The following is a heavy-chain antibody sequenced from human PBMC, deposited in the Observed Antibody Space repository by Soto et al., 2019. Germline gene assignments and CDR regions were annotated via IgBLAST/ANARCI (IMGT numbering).Heavy chain of an antibody. J-gene: IGHJ6*03. Sequence: QVQLVQSGAEVKKPGASVKVSCKASGYTFTSYDINWVRQATGQGLEWMGWMNPNSGNTGYAQKFQGRVTMTRNTSISTAYMELRSLRSEDTAVYYCARGRVLRLLEWLDYYYYYYMDVWGKGTTVTVSS. V-gene: IGHV1-8*01. CDR2: MNPNSGNT. CDR3: ARGRVLRLLEWLDYYYYYYMDV. D-gene: IGHD3-3*01. CDR1: GYTFTSYD.